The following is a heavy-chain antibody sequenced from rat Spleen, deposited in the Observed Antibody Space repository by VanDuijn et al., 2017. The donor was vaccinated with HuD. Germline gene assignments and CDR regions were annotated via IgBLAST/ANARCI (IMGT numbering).Heavy chain of an antibody. CDR2: ISSGGNT. J-gene: IGHJ2*01. Sequence: QVQLKESGPGLVQPSQTLSLTCTVSGFSLTSYTVSWVRQPPGKGLEWIAAISSGGNTYYNSALKSRLSISRDTSKSQLFLKMNSLQTEDTAMYFCARPDYWGHGVMVTVSS. V-gene: IGHV2-6*01. CDR3: ARPDY. CDR1: GFSLTSYT.